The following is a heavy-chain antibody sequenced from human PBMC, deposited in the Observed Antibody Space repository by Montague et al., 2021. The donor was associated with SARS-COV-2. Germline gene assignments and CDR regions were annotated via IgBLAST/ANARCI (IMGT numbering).Heavy chain of an antibody. CDR3: ARGDFGVVISPYYYYYMDV. J-gene: IGHJ6*03. D-gene: IGHD3-3*01. CDR2: IHYSGST. V-gene: IGHV4-39*01. Sequence: SETLSLTCTVSGASISSSNYYWGWIRQPPGKGLEWIATIHYSGSTYYKPSLKSRLTISVDTSKNQFSLRLSSVTAADTAVYYCARGDFGVVISPYYYYYMDVWGKGTTVTVSS. CDR1: GASISSSNYY.